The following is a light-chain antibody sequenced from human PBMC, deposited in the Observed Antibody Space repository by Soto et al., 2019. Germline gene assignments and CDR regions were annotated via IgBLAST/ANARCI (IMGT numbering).Light chain of an antibody. Sequence: DIQMTQSPSSLSASVGDRVTITCRASQSISSYLNWYQQKPGRAPKLLIYAASSLQSGVPSRLSGSGSGTDFTLTISSLQPEDFATYYCQQSYSTPVTLGQGTKLEIK. J-gene: IGKJ2*01. CDR1: QSISSY. CDR2: AAS. V-gene: IGKV1-39*01. CDR3: QQSYSTPVT.